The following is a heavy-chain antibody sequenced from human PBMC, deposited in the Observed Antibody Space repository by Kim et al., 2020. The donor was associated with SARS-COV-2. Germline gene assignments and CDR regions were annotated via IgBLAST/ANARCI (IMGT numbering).Heavy chain of an antibody. Sequence: SPSFQGQVTSSADKSISTAYLQWSSLKASDTAMYYCARSGGSHQEDAFDIWGQGTMVTVSS. D-gene: IGHD1-26*01. J-gene: IGHJ3*02. CDR3: ARSGGSHQEDAFDI. V-gene: IGHV5-51*01.